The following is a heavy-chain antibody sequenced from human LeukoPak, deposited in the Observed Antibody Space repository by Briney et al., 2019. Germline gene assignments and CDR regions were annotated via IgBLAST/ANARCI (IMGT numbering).Heavy chain of an antibody. V-gene: IGHV3-30-3*01. CDR2: ISYDGSNK. D-gene: IGHD6-13*01. Sequence: GGSLRLSCAASGFTFSSYAMHWVRQAPGKGLEWVAVISYDGSNKYYADSVKGRFTISRDNSKNTLYLQMNSLGAEDTAVCYCARDYSSSWYDYYYYGMDVWGQGTTVTVSS. CDR3: ARDYSSSWYDYYYYGMDV. CDR1: GFTFSSYA. J-gene: IGHJ6*02.